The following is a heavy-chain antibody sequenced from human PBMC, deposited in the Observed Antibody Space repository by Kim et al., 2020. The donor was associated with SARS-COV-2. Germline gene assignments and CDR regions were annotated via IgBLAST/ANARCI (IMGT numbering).Heavy chain of an antibody. CDR3: VLLTRGGFDV. CDR2: IKQDGSET. Sequence: GGSLRLSCAASGFTFSNYWMSWVRQALGKGLEWVANIKQDGSETAYVDSVKGRFTISRDNAKNSLYLQMNSLRAEDTAGYYCVLLTRGGFDVGGQGTRVT. CDR1: GFTFSNYW. D-gene: IGHD1-26*01. V-gene: IGHV3-7*01. J-gene: IGHJ3*01.